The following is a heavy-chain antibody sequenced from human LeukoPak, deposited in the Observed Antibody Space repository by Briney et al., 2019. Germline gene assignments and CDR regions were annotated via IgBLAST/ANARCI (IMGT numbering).Heavy chain of an antibody. V-gene: IGHV1-46*01. J-gene: IGHJ6*02. D-gene: IGHD3-9*01. CDR1: GYTLTNYY. CDR2: INPSGGTT. Sequence: ASVKVSCKASGYTLTNYYMHWVRQAPGQGLEWMGVINPSGGTTSYAQKFQGRVTMTRDTSTSTVYMDLGSLRSEDTAVYYCARDYDILTGYYIGSSNGMDVWGQGTTVTVSS. CDR3: ARDYDILTGYYIGSSNGMDV.